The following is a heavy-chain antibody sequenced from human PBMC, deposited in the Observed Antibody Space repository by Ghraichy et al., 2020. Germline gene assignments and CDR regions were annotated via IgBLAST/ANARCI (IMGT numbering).Heavy chain of an antibody. D-gene: IGHD3-10*01. CDR2: IVVGSGNT. CDR3: AVSYYYGSGHVSDAFDI. Sequence: SVKVSCKASGFTFTSSAMQWVRQARGQRLEWIGWIVVGSGNTNYAQKFQERVTITRDMSTSTAYMELSSLRSEDTAVYYCAVSYYYGSGHVSDAFDIWGQGKMVTISS. V-gene: IGHV1-58*02. J-gene: IGHJ3*02. CDR1: GFTFTSSA.